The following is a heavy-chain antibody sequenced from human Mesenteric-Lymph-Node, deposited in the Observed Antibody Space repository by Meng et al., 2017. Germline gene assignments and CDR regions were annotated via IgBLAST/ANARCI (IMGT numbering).Heavy chain of an antibody. CDR2: ISWNSGSI. Sequence: SLKISCAASGFTIEDYAMHWVRQAPGKGLEWVSGISWNSGSIVYADSVKGRFTISRDNAKNSLYLQMNSLRAEDTALYYCAKDVLEGGLWFGESHAFDIWGQGTMVTVSS. V-gene: IGHV3-9*01. J-gene: IGHJ3*02. CDR3: AKDVLEGGLWFGESHAFDI. D-gene: IGHD3-10*01. CDR1: GFTIEDYA.